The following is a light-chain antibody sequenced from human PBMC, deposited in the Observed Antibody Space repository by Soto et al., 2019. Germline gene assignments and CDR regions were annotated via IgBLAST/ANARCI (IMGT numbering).Light chain of an antibody. Sequence: QSVLTQPPSASGTPGQRVTISCSGSSSNIGSNYVYWYQQLPGTAPKLLIYRNNQRPSGVPDRFSGSKSGTSASLAISGLRSEDEADYYCVAWDDSLSGVVFGGGTKLNVL. V-gene: IGLV1-47*01. CDR2: RNN. CDR1: SSNIGSNY. CDR3: VAWDDSLSGVV. J-gene: IGLJ2*01.